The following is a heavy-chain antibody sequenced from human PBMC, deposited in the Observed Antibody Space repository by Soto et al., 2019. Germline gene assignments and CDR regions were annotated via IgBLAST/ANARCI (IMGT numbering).Heavy chain of an antibody. CDR2: INHSGST. CDR3: ARGVSKYDFWSGYSYYFDY. D-gene: IGHD3-3*01. V-gene: IGHV4-34*01. J-gene: IGHJ4*02. Sequence: SETLSLTCAVYGGSFSGYYWSWIRQPPGKGLEWIGEINHSGSTNYNPSLKSRVTISVDTSKNQFSLKLSSVTAADTAVYYCARGVSKYDFWSGYSYYFDYWGQGTLVTVSS. CDR1: GGSFSGYY.